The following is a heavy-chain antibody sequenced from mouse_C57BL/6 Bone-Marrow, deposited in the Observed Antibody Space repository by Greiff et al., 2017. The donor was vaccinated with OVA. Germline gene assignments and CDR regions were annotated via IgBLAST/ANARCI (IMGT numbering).Heavy chain of an antibody. CDR1: GFTFSSYG. V-gene: IGHV5-6*02. D-gene: IGHD6-1*01. CDR2: ISSGGSYT. CDR3: ARPPLGDWYFDV. J-gene: IGHJ1*03. Sequence: DVKLQESGGDLVKPGGSLKLSCAASGFTFSSYGMSWVRQTPDKRLEWVATISSGGSYTYYPDSVKGRFTISRDNAKNTLYLQMSSLKSEDTAMYYCARPPLGDWYFDVWGTGTTVTVSS.